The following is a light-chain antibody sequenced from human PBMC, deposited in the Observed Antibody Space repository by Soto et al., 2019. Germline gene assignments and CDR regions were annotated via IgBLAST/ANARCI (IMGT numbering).Light chain of an antibody. V-gene: IGKV3-20*01. Sequence: EIVLTQAPGTLSLSPGERATLTCRAIQSVSSSYLAWNQPTPGPAPRLLLYGASSRATGIPDRLSGGRSGSDITRTIRRLEPEDFAVYYGPQSGSSPPTWTFCPGTQV. J-gene: IGKJ1*01. CDR1: QSVSSSY. CDR2: GAS. CDR3: PQSGSSPPTWT.